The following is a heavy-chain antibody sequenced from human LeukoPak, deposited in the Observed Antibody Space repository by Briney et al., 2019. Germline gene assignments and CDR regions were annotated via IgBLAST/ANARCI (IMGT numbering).Heavy chain of an antibody. V-gene: IGHV4-39*01. CDR3: ARPHGGTYYFDY. CDR1: GGSISSSSYY. D-gene: IGHD4-23*01. J-gene: IGHJ4*02. CDR2: IYYSGST. Sequence: SETLSLTCTVSGGSISSSSYYWGWIRQPPGKGLEWIGSIYYSGSTYYNPSLKSRVTISVDTSKNQFSLKLSSVTAADTAVYYCARPHGGTYYFDYWGQGTLVTVSS.